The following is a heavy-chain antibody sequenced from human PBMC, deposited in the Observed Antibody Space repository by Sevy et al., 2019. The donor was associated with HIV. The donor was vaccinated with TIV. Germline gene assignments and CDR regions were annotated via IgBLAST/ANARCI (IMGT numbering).Heavy chain of an antibody. CDR1: GFTFSSYG. V-gene: IGHV3-33*01. Sequence: GGSLRLSCAASGFTFSSYGMHWVRQAPGKGLEWVAVIWYDGSNKYYADSVKGRFTISRDNSKNTLYLQMNSLRAEDTAVYYCARGGSRIAVAGENDYWGQRTLVTVSS. J-gene: IGHJ4*02. CDR3: ARGGSRIAVAGENDY. D-gene: IGHD6-19*01. CDR2: IWYDGSNK.